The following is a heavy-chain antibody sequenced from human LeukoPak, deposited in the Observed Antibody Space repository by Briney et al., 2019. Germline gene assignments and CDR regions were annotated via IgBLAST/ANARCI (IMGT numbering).Heavy chain of an antibody. Sequence: QSGGSLRLSCAASEFIFSGYWMNWVRQAPGKGLEWVANIKQDGSVKQYVDSVRGRFTISRDNAKNSLYLQMNSLRVEDTAVYYCARDGFVGAADYWGQGTLVTVSS. J-gene: IGHJ4*02. CDR2: IKQDGSVK. V-gene: IGHV3-7*01. CDR1: EFIFSGYW. CDR3: ARDGFVGAADY. D-gene: IGHD6-13*01.